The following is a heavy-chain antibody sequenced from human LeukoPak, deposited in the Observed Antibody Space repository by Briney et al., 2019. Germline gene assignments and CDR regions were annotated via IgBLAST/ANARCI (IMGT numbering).Heavy chain of an antibody. J-gene: IGHJ4*02. CDR1: GGSFSGYY. V-gene: IGHV4-34*01. D-gene: IGHD6-6*01. CDR2: INHSGST. CDR3: ARGRRTVRFDY. Sequence: PSETLSLTCAVYGGSFSGYYWSWIRQPPGEGLEWIGEINHSGSTNYNPSLKSRVTISVDTSKNQFSLKLSSVTAADTAVYYCARGRRTVRFDYWGQGTLVTVSS.